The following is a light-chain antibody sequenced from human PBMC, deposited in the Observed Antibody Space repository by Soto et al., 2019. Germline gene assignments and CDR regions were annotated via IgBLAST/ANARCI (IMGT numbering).Light chain of an antibody. CDR3: QQYNDWPPYT. J-gene: IGKJ2*01. Sequence: EVVMTQSPATLSVSPGERATLSCRASQSVNNNLAWYQQKPGQAPRLLIYGASNRATGIPARFSGSGSGTEFTLTIGSLQSEDCAVYYCQQYNDWPPYTFGHGTNLEIK. CDR1: QSVNNN. V-gene: IGKV3-15*01. CDR2: GAS.